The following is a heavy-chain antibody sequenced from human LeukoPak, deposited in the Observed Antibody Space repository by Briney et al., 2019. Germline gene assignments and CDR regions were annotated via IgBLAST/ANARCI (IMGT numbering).Heavy chain of an antibody. Sequence: GGSLRLPCAASGFTFSSYAMNWVRQAPGKGLEWVSTISGSGGSTYYADSVKGRFTISRDNSKNTLYLQMNSLRAEETAVYYCAKIYGSGSYHYFDYWGQGTLVTVSS. CDR2: ISGSGGST. CDR1: GFTFSSYA. CDR3: AKIYGSGSYHYFDY. D-gene: IGHD3-10*01. V-gene: IGHV3-23*01. J-gene: IGHJ4*02.